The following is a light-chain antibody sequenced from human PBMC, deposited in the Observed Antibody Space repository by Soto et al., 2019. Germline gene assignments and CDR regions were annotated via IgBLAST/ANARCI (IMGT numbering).Light chain of an antibody. CDR3: QQLSSYPIT. V-gene: IGKV1-9*01. CDR1: QGISSY. CDR2: AAS. J-gene: IGKJ5*01. Sequence: DIPLTQSPSFLSASVGDRVTITCRASQGISSYLAWYQQKPGRAPKLLIFAASTLRAEVPPRFSGSGSGSEFTLTISSLQPEDFATYYCQQLSSYPITFGQGTRLEIK.